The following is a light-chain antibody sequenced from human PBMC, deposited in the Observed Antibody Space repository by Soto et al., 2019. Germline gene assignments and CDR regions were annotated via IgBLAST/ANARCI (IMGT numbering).Light chain of an antibody. V-gene: IGLV2-14*01. Sequence: SALTQPASVSGSPGQSITISCTGTSTDVGGYKYVSWYQQHPGTAPKLMIFEVNGRPSGVSDRFSGSKSGNTASLTISGLQPEDEADHYCSPFSSSSTPYVFGTGTKVTV. CDR3: SPFSSSSTPYV. CDR1: STDVGGYKY. J-gene: IGLJ1*01. CDR2: EVN.